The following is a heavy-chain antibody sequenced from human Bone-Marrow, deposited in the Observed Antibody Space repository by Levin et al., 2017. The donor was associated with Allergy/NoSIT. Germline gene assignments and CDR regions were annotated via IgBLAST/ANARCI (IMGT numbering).Heavy chain of an antibody. D-gene: IGHD4-17*01. CDR2: SSGNSGRI. CDR3: ARDPDYCDTVCFAQLHY. CDR1: GFTFSSHS. V-gene: IGHV3-48*02. J-gene: IGHJ4*02. Sequence: GGSLRLSCAASGFTFSSHSMNWVRQVPGKGLEWLSESSGNSGRIHYADSVKGRFTTSRDNAKNSLYLQMNSLRDEDTAVYYCARDPDYCDTVCFAQLHYCGQGTLVPVSS.